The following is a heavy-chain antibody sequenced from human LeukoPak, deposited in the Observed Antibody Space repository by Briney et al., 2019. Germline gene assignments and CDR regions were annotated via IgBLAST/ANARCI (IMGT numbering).Heavy chain of an antibody. V-gene: IGHV3-48*03. Sequence: GGSLRLSCAASGFIFLNYAMSWVRQAPGKGLEWVSNLRDGGTTTLYADSVRGRFSVSGDESKNSLYLQMNSLRDEDTAVYYCARDDDWAFDCWGQGTLVTVAP. D-gene: IGHD3-9*01. CDR3: ARDDDWAFDC. J-gene: IGHJ4*02. CDR2: LRDGGTTT. CDR1: GFIFLNYA.